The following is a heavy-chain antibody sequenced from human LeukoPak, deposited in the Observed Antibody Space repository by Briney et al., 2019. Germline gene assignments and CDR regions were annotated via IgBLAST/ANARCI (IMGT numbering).Heavy chain of an antibody. D-gene: IGHD6-13*01. Sequence: GGSLRLSCAAPGFTFSSYWMNWARQAPGKGLEWVASINHNGNVNYYVDSVKGRFTISRDNAKNSLYLQMSNLRAEDTAVYYCAKGGGIAAAGTWGYFDYWGQGTLVTVSS. V-gene: IGHV3-7*03. CDR1: GFTFSSYW. CDR2: INHNGNVN. CDR3: AKGGGIAAAGTWGYFDY. J-gene: IGHJ4*02.